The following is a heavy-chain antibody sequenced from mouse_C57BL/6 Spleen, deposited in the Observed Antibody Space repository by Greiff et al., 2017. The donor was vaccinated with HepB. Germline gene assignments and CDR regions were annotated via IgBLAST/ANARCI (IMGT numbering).Heavy chain of an antibody. D-gene: IGHD2-1*01. CDR3: ARSGHYGNYVDY. CDR2: IYPGDGDT. J-gene: IGHJ2*01. CDR1: GYAFSSSW. Sequence: VQLQQSGPELVKPGASVKISCKASGYAFSSSWMNWVKQRPGKGLEWIGRIYPGDGDTNYNGKFKGKATLTADKSSSTAYMQLSSLTSEDSAVYFCARSGHYGNYVDYWGQGTTLTVSS. V-gene: IGHV1-82*01.